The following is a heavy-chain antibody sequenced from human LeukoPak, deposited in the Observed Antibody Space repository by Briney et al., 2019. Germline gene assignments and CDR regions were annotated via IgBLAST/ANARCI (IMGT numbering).Heavy chain of an antibody. CDR2: IIPIFGTA. D-gene: IGHD5-18*01. J-gene: IGHJ4*02. V-gene: IGHV1-69*01. CDR3: ARGVLGDQLGDTAMVTYFDY. Sequence: SVKVSCKASGGTFSSYASSWVRQAPGQGLEWMGGIIPIFGTANYAQKFQGRVTITADESTSTAYMELSSLRSEDTAVYYCARGVLGDQLGDTAMVTYFDYWGQGTLVTVSS. CDR1: GGTFSSYA.